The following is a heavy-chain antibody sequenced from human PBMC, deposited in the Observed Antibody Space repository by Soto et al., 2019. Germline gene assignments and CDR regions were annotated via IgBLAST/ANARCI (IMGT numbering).Heavy chain of an antibody. D-gene: IGHD1-1*01. V-gene: IGHV3-23*01. Sequence: PGGSLILSCTSSGGTTRFYSMSWVRQTPGKGLEWVAALSRSGGATYYADSVRGRFTISRDASKDTLFLQMRNLRAEDTAIYYCSKGEMSTIRNSFDPWGQGTLVNVSS. CDR1: GGTTRFYS. CDR2: LSRSGGAT. J-gene: IGHJ5*02. CDR3: SKGEMSTIRNSFDP.